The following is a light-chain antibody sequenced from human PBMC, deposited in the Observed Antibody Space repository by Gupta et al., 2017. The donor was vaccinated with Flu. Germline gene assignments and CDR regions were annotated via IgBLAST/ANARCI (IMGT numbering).Light chain of an antibody. CDR2: EAQNEVL. CDR3: SAYTTSGTLV. J-gene: IGLJ3*02. CDR1: NSDMWASDY. Sequence: SALTQPAAGAGSREQSTTISCTGTNSDMWASDYVSWYQQHPGNAARLKIYEAQNEVLSGPSGFPRHFSGSKSGNAASPTISGLQADDEADDYCSAYTTSGTLVFGGGTKVTVL. V-gene: IGLV2-14*01.